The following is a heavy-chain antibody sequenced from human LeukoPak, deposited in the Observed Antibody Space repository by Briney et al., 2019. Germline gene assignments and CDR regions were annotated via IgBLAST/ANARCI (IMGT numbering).Heavy chain of an antibody. V-gene: IGHV3-23*01. CDR3: ATAYCSSTSCPT. J-gene: IGHJ5*02. Sequence: GGSLSLSCAASGFTFSTYAMSWVRQAPGKGLEGVSSINDSGDSTYYADSVKGRFTISRDNSKDTLYLLMNNLRAEDTAIFYCATAYCSSTSCPTWGQGTLVTVSS. CDR1: GFTFSTYA. CDR2: INDSGDST. D-gene: IGHD2-2*01.